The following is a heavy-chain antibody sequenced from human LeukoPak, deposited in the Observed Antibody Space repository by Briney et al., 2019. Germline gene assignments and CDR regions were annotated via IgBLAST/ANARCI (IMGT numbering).Heavy chain of an antibody. CDR2: INHSGST. J-gene: IGHJ4*02. D-gene: IGHD3-22*01. V-gene: IGHV4-34*01. CDR1: GGSFSGYY. Sequence: SETLSLTCAVYGGSFSGYYWSWIRQPPGKGLEWIGEINHSGSTNYNPSLKSRVTISVDTSKNQFSLKLSSVTAADTAVYYCVSSGSSFDYWGQGTLVTVSS. CDR3: VSSGSSFDY.